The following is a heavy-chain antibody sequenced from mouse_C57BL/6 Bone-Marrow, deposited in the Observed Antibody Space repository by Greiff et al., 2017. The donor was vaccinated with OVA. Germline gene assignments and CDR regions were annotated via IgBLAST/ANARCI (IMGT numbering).Heavy chain of an antibody. J-gene: IGHJ2*01. D-gene: IGHD2-3*01. CDR3: ARDDGYVFEY. Sequence: QVQLQQSGAEVVRPGASVKLSCKASGYTFTDHYINWVKQRPGQGLEWIARIYPGSGNTYYNEKFKGKATLTAEKSSNTAYMQLSSLTSEDSAVYCCARDDGYVFEYWGQGTTLTVSS. CDR1: GYTFTDHY. V-gene: IGHV1-76*01. CDR2: IYPGSGNT.